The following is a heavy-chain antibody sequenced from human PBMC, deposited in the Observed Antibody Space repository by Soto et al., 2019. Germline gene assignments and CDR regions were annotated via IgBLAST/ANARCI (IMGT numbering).Heavy chain of an antibody. D-gene: IGHD6-6*01. Sequence: SETLSLTCTVSVGSIGSNYWNWIRQPPGKGLEWIGYIHYSGYTNYSPSLKSRVTLSVDTSKNQFSLKLNSVTAADTAVYYCARARDSSSLHYYYYGMDVWGQGTTVTVSS. V-gene: IGHV4-59*01. CDR3: ARARDSSSLHYYYYGMDV. CDR2: IHYSGYT. J-gene: IGHJ6*02. CDR1: VGSIGSNY.